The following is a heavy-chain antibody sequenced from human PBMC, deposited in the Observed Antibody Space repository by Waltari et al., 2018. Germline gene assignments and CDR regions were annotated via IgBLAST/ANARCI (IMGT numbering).Heavy chain of an antibody. J-gene: IGHJ4*02. D-gene: IGHD3-3*01. CDR1: GFTFSCYA. Sequence: QVQLVESGGGVVQPGRSLRLSCADSGFTFSCYAMHWVRQAPGKGLEWVAVISYDGGNKYYADSVKGRFTISRDNSKNTLSLQMNSLRAEDTAVYYCARDTIFGVVITLLDYWGQGTLVTVSS. V-gene: IGHV3-30-3*01. CDR2: ISYDGGNK. CDR3: ARDTIFGVVITLLDY.